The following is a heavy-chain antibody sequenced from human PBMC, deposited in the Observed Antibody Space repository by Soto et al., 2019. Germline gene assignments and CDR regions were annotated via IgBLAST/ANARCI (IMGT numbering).Heavy chain of an antibody. D-gene: IGHD3-9*01. CDR2: IIPILGIA. Sequence: QVQLVQSGAEVKKPGSSVKVSCKASGGTFSSYTISWVRQAPGQGLEWMGRIIPILGIANYAQKFQGRVTITADKARSTAYMERSSRRFEDTAFYYCARDYDRRDFLPGYFSLGYYMDAGGKGTPVTVSS. J-gene: IGHJ6*03. V-gene: IGHV1-69*08. CDR1: GGTFSSYT. CDR3: ARDYDRRDFLPGYFSLGYYMDA.